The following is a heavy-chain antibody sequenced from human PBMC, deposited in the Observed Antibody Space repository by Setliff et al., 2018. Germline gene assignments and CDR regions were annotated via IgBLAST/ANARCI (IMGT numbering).Heavy chain of an antibody. V-gene: IGHV1-18*01. CDR3: ARDRRNIVVAVVNAAFDI. J-gene: IGHJ3*02. Sequence: GASVKVSCKAFGYTSINYGISWVRQAPGQGLEWMGWISGSTDNTNYAQKFRGRVTLTKDTSTSTAYMELRSLRSDDTAVYYCARDRRNIVVAVVNAAFDIWGQGTMVTV. D-gene: IGHD2-15*01. CDR2: ISGSTDNT. CDR1: GYTSINYG.